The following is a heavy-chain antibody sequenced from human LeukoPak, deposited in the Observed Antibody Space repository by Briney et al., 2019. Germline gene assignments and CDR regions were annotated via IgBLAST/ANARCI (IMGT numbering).Heavy chain of an antibody. Sequence: GESLKISCKGSGCSFTSYWIGWVRQMPGKGLEWMGIINPGDSDTRYSPSFQGQVTISAHKSISTAYLQWSSLKASDTAMYYSARRIALAGTLFLDYWGQGTLVTVSS. CDR1: GCSFTSYW. CDR3: ARRIALAGTLFLDY. D-gene: IGHD6-19*01. J-gene: IGHJ4*02. V-gene: IGHV5-51*01. CDR2: INPGDSDT.